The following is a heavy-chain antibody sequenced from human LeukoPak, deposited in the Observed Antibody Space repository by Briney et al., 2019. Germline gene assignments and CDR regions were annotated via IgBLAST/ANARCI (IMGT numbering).Heavy chain of an antibody. CDR1: GYTFTSYG. V-gene: IGHV1-18*01. D-gene: IGHD6-6*01. CDR3: ARLASSSSGNWFDP. J-gene: IGHJ5*02. CDR2: ISAYNGNT. Sequence: ASVKVSCKASGYTFTSYGISWVRQAPGQGLEWMGWISAYNGNTNYAQKLQGRVTMTTDTSTSTAYMKLRSLRSDDTAVYYCARLASSSSGNWFDPWGQGTLVTVSS.